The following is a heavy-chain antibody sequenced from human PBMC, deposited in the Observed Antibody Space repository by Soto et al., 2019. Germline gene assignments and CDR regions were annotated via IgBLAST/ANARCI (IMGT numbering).Heavy chain of an antibody. J-gene: IGHJ4*02. CDR1: GFTFSSYA. CDR2: ISGSGGST. CDR3: AKVEYETTVTTLALFDY. D-gene: IGHD4-17*01. V-gene: IGHV3-23*01. Sequence: GGSLRLSCAASGFTFSSYAMSWVRQAPGKGLEWVSAISGSGGSTYYADSVKGRFTISRDNSKNTLYLQMNSLRAEDTAVYYCAKVEYETTVTTLALFDYWGQGTLVTVSS.